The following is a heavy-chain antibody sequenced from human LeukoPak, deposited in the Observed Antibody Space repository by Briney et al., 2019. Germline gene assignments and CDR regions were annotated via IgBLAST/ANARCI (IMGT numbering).Heavy chain of an antibody. D-gene: IGHD2-15*01. Sequence: PGRSLRLYCTAFGFIFSQIDMHWLRQASVTGRVGLYSVRDGGNNKYYGDSVKGRFTIPRDNSKNTLNLQMNSLRAEDTALYYCVEDVILGYCSGGSCYTSEHWGQGTLVTVSS. CDR1: GFIFSQID. CDR3: VEDVILGYCSGGSCYTSEH. V-gene: IGHV3-30*02. J-gene: IGHJ4*02. CDR2: VRDGGNNK.